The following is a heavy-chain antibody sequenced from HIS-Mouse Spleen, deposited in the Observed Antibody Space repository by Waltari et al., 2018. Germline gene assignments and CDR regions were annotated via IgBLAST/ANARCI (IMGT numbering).Heavy chain of an antibody. CDR1: GGSISSSSYY. Sequence: QLQLQESGPGLVKPSETLSLTCTVSGGSISSSSYYWGWIRQPPGKGLEWIGSIYYSGSTYYNPSIKSLVTISVDTSKNQFSLKLSSVTAADTAVYYCARSGGSWDYWGQGTLVTVSS. V-gene: IGHV4-39*07. CDR2: IYYSGST. CDR3: ARSGGSWDY. J-gene: IGHJ4*02. D-gene: IGHD6-13*01.